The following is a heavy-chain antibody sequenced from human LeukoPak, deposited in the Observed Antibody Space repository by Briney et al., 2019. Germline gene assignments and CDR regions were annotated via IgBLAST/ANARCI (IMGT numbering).Heavy chain of an antibody. CDR2: ISAYDGGT. CDR3: ARLARYHLLEASDI. D-gene: IGHD1-14*01. J-gene: IGHJ3*02. Sequence: ASVTVSCKASGYSFTSYGFSWVRQAPGQGLEWLGWISAYDGGTNYEQKFQGRLTMTTETSRTTAYMELRSLRSDDTAVYYCARLARYHLLEASDIWGQGTMVTVSS. CDR1: GYSFTSYG. V-gene: IGHV1-18*01.